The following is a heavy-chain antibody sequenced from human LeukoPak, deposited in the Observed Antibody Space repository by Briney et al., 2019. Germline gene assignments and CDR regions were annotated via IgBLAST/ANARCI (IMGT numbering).Heavy chain of an antibody. CDR3: AKEAGGWYPRPFDD. V-gene: IGHV3-23*01. Sequence: GGSLRLSCAASGFTFSSYDMNWVRQAPGKGLEWVSRISDSGGSTYFADSVKGRFTISRDNSKNTLYLQMNSLRAEDTAIYYCAKEAGGWYPRPFDDWGQGTLVTVSS. CDR1: GFTFSSYD. CDR2: ISDSGGST. J-gene: IGHJ4*02. D-gene: IGHD6-19*01.